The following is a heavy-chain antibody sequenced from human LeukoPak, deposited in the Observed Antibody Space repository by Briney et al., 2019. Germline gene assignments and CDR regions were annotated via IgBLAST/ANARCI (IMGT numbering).Heavy chain of an antibody. J-gene: IGHJ4*02. V-gene: IGHV4-34*01. D-gene: IGHD3-16*01. Sequence: SETLSLTCAVYGVSFSGYYWSWIRQPPGKGLEWIGEINHSGSTNYNPSLKSRVTISVDTSKNQFSLKLSSVTAADTAVYYCANSRPGEGGPFDYWGQGTLVTVSS. CDR1: GVSFSGYY. CDR3: ANSRPGEGGPFDY. CDR2: INHSGST.